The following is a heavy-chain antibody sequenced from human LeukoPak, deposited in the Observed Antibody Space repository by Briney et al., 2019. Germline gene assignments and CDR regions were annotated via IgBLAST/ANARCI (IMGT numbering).Heavy chain of an antibody. J-gene: IGHJ4*02. CDR1: GYTFTGYY. CDR3: ARGGCSGGSCYSDDY. V-gene: IGHV1-2*02. Sequence: ASVKVSCKASGYTFTGYYMHWVRQAPGQGLEWMGWINPNSGGTNYAQKFQGRVTMTRDTSISTAYMELSRLRSDDTGVYYCARGGCSGGSCYSDDYWGQGTLVTVSS. D-gene: IGHD2-15*01. CDR2: INPNSGGT.